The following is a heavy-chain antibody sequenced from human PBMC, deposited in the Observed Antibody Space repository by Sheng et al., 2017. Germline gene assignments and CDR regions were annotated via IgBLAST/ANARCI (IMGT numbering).Heavy chain of an antibody. CDR2: IYYSGST. D-gene: IGHD2-21*01. CDR1: GGSISSGGYS. Sequence: QVQLQESGPGLVKPSQTMSLTCAVSGGSISSGGYSWSWIRQPPGKGLEWIGYIYYSGSTYYNPSLKSRVTISVDTSKNQFSLKLSSVTAADTAVYYYAREVNDDAFDIWGQGTMVTVSS. CDR3: AREVNDDAFDI. V-gene: IGHV4-30-4*07. J-gene: IGHJ3*02.